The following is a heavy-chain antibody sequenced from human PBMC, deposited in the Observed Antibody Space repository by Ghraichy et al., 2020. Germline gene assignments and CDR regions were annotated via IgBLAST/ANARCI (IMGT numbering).Heavy chain of an antibody. CDR3: ARVTIGNDYGSGSYGN. CDR1: GFTFSSHS. J-gene: IGHJ4*02. D-gene: IGHD3-10*01. V-gene: IGHV3-21*01. CDR2: VSRSSIYI. Sequence: GGSLRLSCAASGFTFSSHSMNWVRQAPGKGPEWVAAVSRSSIYIKYADSVRGRFTISRDNAKNSVYLQMDSLRIEDTAVYYCARVTIGNDYGSGSYGNWGQGTLVSVSS.